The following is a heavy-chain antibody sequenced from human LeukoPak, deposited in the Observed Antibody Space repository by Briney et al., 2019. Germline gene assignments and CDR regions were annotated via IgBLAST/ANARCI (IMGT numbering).Heavy chain of an antibody. CDR3: AKDISGSLPSEYFQH. J-gene: IGHJ1*01. CDR1: GFTFDDYA. D-gene: IGHD1-26*01. V-gene: IGHV3-9*03. Sequence: GGSLRLSCAASGFTFDDYAMHWVRQAPGKGLEWVSGISWNSGSIGYADSVKCRFTISRDNAKNSLYLQMNSLRAQDMASYYCAKDISGSLPSEYFQHWGQGTLVTVSS. CDR2: ISWNSGSI.